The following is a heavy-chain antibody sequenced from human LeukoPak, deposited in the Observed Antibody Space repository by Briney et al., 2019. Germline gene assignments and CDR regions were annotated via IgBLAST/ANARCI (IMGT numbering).Heavy chain of an antibody. CDR3: AIREMYSSGWCLGY. V-gene: IGHV3-23*01. Sequence: GGSLRLSCAASGFTFSSYAMSWVRQAPGKGLEWVSAISGSGGSTYYADSVKGRFTISRNNSKNTLYLQMNSLRAEDTALYYCAIREMYSSGWCLGYWGQGTLVTVSS. D-gene: IGHD6-19*01. CDR2: ISGSGGST. CDR1: GFTFSSYA. J-gene: IGHJ4*02.